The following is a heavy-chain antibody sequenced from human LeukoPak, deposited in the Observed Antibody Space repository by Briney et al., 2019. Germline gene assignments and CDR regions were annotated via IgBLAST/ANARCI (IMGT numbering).Heavy chain of an antibody. CDR3: AKDLSYSSSGWFDP. J-gene: IGHJ5*02. CDR2: ISGSGGST. CDR1: GFTFSSYA. D-gene: IGHD6-6*01. Sequence: GGSLRLSCAASGFTFSSYAMSWVRQAPGKGLEWVSAISGSGGSTYYADSVKGRFTISRDNSKNTLYLQMSSLRAEDTAVYYCAKDLSYSSSGWFDPWGQGTLVTVSS. V-gene: IGHV3-23*01.